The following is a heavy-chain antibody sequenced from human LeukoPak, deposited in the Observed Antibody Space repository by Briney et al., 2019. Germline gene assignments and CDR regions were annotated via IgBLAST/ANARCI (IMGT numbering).Heavy chain of an antibody. CDR2: INQVGDSL. D-gene: IGHD6-13*01. Sequence: GGSLRLSCAASGFTLGDFWMSWVRQAPGKGLEWVANINQVGDSLSYVTSVRGRFTISRDNAKNSLYLQMNSLRAEDTAVYYCARGGTYSRVLYFQHWGQGTLVTVSS. CDR3: ARGGTYSRVLYFQH. V-gene: IGHV3-7*03. J-gene: IGHJ1*01. CDR1: GFTLGDFW.